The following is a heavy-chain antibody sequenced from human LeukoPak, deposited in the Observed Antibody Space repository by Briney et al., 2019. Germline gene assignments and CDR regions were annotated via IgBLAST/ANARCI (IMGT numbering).Heavy chain of an antibody. D-gene: IGHD2-15*01. CDR1: GYTFTSYY. J-gene: IGHJ4*02. Sequence: ASVKVSCKASGYTFTSYYMHWVRQAPGQGLEWMGIINPSGGSTSYAQKFQGRVTMTRDTSTSTVYMELSSLRSEDTAVYYCARLVYCSGGSCYIDGYWGQGTLVTVSS. CDR2: INPSGGST. CDR3: ARLVYCSGGSCYIDGY. V-gene: IGHV1-46*01.